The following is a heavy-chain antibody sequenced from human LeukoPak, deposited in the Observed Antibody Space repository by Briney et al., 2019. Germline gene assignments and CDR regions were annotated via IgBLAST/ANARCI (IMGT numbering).Heavy chain of an antibody. V-gene: IGHV1-18*01. CDR1: GYTFTSYG. CDR2: ISAYNGNT. D-gene: IGHD2-15*01. CDR3: AREGDRAQGSYCSGGSCCSDY. J-gene: IGHJ4*02. Sequence: ASVTVSCMASGYTFTSYGISWVRQAPGQGLEWMGWISAYNGNTNHAQKLQGRVTMTTDTSTSTAYMELRNLRSDDRAVYYRAREGDRAQGSYCSGGSCCSDYWGQGTLVTVSS.